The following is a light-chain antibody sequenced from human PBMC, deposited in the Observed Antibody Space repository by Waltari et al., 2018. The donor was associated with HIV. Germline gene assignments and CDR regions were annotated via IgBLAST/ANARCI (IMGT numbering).Light chain of an antibody. J-gene: IGLJ3*02. CDR3: AAWSDISNSWV. CDR2: DIS. Sequence: QSVLTQPPSPSAPPGQPVTISCSRSTSPSECATSYWYQQFPGAAPRLLLYDISHRPSGVPDRFSGSKSGTSASLAISTLQSEDEALYYCAAWSDISNSWVFGGGTRLTVL. CDR1: TSPSECAT. V-gene: IGLV1-44*01.